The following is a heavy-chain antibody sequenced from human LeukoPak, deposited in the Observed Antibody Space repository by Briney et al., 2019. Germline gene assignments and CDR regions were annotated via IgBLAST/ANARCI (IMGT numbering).Heavy chain of an antibody. V-gene: IGHV4-38-2*02. CDR1: GYSISSGYY. CDR3: ARDLGDY. D-gene: IGHD3-16*01. J-gene: IGHJ4*02. CDR2: IYHSGST. Sequence: SETLSLTCTVSGYSISSGYYWGWIRQPPGKGLEWIGSIYHSGSTYYNPSLKSRVTISVDTSKNQFSLKLSSVTAADTAVYYCARDLGDYWGQGTLVTVSS.